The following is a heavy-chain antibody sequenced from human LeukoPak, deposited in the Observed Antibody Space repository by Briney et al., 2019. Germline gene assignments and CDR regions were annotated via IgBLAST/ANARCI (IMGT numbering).Heavy chain of an antibody. CDR3: TRTPYCSGGSCYPFDY. D-gene: IGHD2-15*01. J-gene: IGHJ4*02. CDR1: GFTFGDYA. CDR2: IRSKAYGGTT. Sequence: GESLRLSCTASGFTFGDYAMSWVRQAPGKGLEWVGFIRSKAYGGTTEYAASVKGRFTISRDDSKSIAYLQMNSLKTEDTAVYYCTRTPYCSGGSCYPFDYWGQGTLVTVSS. V-gene: IGHV3-49*04.